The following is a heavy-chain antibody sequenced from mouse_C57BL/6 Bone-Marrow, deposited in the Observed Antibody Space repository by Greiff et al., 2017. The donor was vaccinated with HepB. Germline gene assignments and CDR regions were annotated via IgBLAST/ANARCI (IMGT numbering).Heavy chain of an antibody. V-gene: IGHV7-3*01. CDR3: ARSGYSNFSWFAY. CDR1: GFTFTDYY. D-gene: IGHD2-5*01. CDR2: IRNKANGYTT. Sequence: DVKLQESGGGLVQPGGSLSLSCAASGFTFTDYYMSWVRQPPGKALEWLGFIRNKANGYTTEYSASVKGRFTISRDNSQSILYLQMNALRAEESATYYCARSGYSNFSWFAYWGQGTLVTVST. J-gene: IGHJ3*01.